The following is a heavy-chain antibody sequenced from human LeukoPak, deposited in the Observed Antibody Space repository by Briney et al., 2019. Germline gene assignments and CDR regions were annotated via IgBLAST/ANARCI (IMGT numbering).Heavy chain of an antibody. J-gene: IGHJ1*01. V-gene: IGHV4-39*01. CDR3: ARLGYGYSSGGEVQH. CDR2: IYYSGST. Sequence: PSETLSLTCTVSGGSLSSSHFYWGWIRQPPGKGLEWIGNIYYSGSTYYNPSLKSRVTIFVDTSKNQFSLKLSSVTAADTAVYYCARLGYGYSSGGEVQHWGQGTLVTVSS. D-gene: IGHD6-19*01. CDR1: GGSLSSSHFY.